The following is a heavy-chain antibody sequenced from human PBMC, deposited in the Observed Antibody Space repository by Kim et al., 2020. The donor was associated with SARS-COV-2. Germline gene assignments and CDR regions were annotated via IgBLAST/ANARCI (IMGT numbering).Heavy chain of an antibody. CDR2: ISSGGVT. CDR1: GFTFRSNS. Sequence: GGSLRLSCAASGFTFRSNSMNWVRQAPGKGLEWVSAISSGGVTYYAASAVSGRTIFCRNYKKKMYHQLKNRRTVEDTVIYCSREDVRGSGDY. CDR3: SREDVRGSGDY. J-gene: IGHJ4*01. V-gene: IGHV3-53*04. D-gene: IGHD3-10*02.